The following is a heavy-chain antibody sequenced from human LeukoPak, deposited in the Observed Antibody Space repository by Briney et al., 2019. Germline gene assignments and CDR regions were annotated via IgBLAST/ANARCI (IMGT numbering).Heavy chain of an antibody. CDR1: GFTFSSYG. Sequence: GRSLRLSCAASGFTFSSYGMHWVRQAPGKGLEWGAVIWYDGSNKYYADSVKGRFTISRDNSKNTLYLQMNSLRAEDTAVYYCAKDREKLTDYFDYWGQGTLVTVSS. CDR2: IWYDGSNK. J-gene: IGHJ4*02. D-gene: IGHD1-14*01. CDR3: AKDREKLTDYFDY. V-gene: IGHV3-33*06.